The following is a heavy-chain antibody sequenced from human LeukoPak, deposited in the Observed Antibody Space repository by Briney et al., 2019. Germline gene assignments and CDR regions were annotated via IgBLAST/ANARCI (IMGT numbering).Heavy chain of an antibody. CDR2: ISGSGGST. D-gene: IGHD3-3*01. CDR3: AKCFWSGYYTGYYFDY. Sequence: PGGSLRLSCAASGFTFSSYAMSWVRQAPGKGLEWVSAISGSGGSTHYADSVKGRFTISRDNSKNTLYLQMNSLRAEDTAVYYCAKCFWSGYYTGYYFDYWGQGTLVTVSS. V-gene: IGHV3-23*01. J-gene: IGHJ4*02. CDR1: GFTFSSYA.